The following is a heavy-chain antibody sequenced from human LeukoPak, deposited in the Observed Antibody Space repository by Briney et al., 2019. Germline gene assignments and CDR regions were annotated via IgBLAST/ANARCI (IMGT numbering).Heavy chain of an antibody. V-gene: IGHV1-69*04. CDR2: IIPNFGIA. CDR1: GCTFTSYA. CDR3: ARGDSHYYYYYGMDV. Sequence: GASVTVSFKASGCTFTSYAISWVRQAPGQGLEWMGRIIPNFGIANYAQKFQGRVTITADKSTSTAYMELSSLRSEDTAVYYCARGDSHYYYYYGMDVWGQGTTVTVSS. J-gene: IGHJ6*02. D-gene: IGHD2-21*02.